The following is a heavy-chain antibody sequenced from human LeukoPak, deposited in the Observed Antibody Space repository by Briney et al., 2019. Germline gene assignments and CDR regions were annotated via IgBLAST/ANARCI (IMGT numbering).Heavy chain of an antibody. CDR2: INPNSGGT. Sequence: ASVTVSCKASGYTFTGYYMHWVRQAPGQGLEWMGWINPNSGGTNYEQKFQGRVTMTRDTSISTAYMELSRLRSDDTAVYYCASNYARNGWFDPWGQGTLVTVSS. J-gene: IGHJ5*02. CDR3: ASNYARNGWFDP. V-gene: IGHV1-2*02. D-gene: IGHD1-7*01. CDR1: GYTFTGYY.